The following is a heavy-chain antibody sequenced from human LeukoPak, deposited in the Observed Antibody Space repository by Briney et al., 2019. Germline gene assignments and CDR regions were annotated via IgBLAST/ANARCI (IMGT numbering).Heavy chain of an antibody. Sequence: GGSLRLSCAASGFTFSIYGMNWVRQAPGKGLEWVSYISSSSSTIYYADSVKGRFTISRDNAKNSLYLQMNSLRDEDTAVYNCASGRGRYFDWFRDAFDIWGQGTMVTVSS. CDR1: GFTFSIYG. CDR3: ASGRGRYFDWFRDAFDI. V-gene: IGHV3-48*02. J-gene: IGHJ3*02. D-gene: IGHD3-9*01. CDR2: ISSSSSTI.